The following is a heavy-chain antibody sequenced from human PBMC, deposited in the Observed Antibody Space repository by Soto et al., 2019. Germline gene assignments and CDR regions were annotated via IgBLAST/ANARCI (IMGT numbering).Heavy chain of an antibody. V-gene: IGHV3-11*01. CDR2: ISSSGSTI. CDR3: ARDSNYDSSGSHLDY. D-gene: IGHD3-22*01. Sequence: NPGGSLRLSCAASGFTFSDYYMSWIRQAPGKGLEWVSYISSSGSTIYYADSVKGRFTISRDNAKNSLYLQMNSLRAEDTAVYYCARDSNYDSSGSHLDYWARESWSPSPQ. J-gene: IGHJ4*02. CDR1: GFTFSDYY.